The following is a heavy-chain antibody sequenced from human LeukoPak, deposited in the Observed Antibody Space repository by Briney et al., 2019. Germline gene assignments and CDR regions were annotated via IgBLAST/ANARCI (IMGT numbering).Heavy chain of an antibody. D-gene: IGHD6-13*01. CDR1: GYTFTSYG. Sequence: GASVKVSCKASGYTFTSYGISWVRQAPGQGLEWMGWISAYNGNTNYAQKFQGRVTMTEDTSTDTAYMELSSLRSEDTAVYYCATVPALTIAATGVKGMGEYFDYWGQGILVTVSS. V-gene: IGHV1-18*01. J-gene: IGHJ4*02. CDR3: ATVPALTIAATGVKGMGEYFDY. CDR2: ISAYNGNT.